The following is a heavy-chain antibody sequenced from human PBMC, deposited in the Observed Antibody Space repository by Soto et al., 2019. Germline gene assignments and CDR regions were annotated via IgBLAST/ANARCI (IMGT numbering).Heavy chain of an antibody. V-gene: IGHV3-21*01. J-gene: IGHJ5*02. D-gene: IGHD2-21*01. CDR2: ISSSSSYI. CDR1: GFTFSSYS. CDR3: AKPCCGGRWKWSDP. Sequence: GGSLRLSCAASGFTFSSYSMNWVRQAPGKGLEWVSSISSSSSYIYYADSVEGRFTISRDNAKNSLYLQMNSLRAEDTAVYYCAKPCCGGRWKWSDPWGQGTLVTVSS.